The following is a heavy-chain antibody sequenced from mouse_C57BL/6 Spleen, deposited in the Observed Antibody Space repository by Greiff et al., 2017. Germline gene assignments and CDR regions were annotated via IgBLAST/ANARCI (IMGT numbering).Heavy chain of an antibody. V-gene: IGHV1-82*01. J-gene: IGHJ2*01. CDR1: GYAFSSSW. D-gene: IGHD2-4*01. Sequence: QVQLQQSGPELVKPGASVKISCKASGYAFSSSWMHWVKQRPGKGLEWIGRIYPGDGDTNYNGKFKGKATLTADKASSTANMQLISLTSEDSAVYYFSSANYDYDESYFDYWGQGTTLTVSS. CDR2: IYPGDGDT. CDR3: SSANYDYDESYFDY.